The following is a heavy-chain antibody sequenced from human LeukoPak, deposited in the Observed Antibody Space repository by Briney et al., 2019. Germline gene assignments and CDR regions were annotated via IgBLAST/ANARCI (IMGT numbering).Heavy chain of an antibody. V-gene: IGHV3-53*01. CDR2: MSSGGST. J-gene: IGHJ4*02. D-gene: IGHD3-22*01. Sequence: PGGSLRLSCAASGFNVYSDYMSWVRQAAGKGLEWVSVMSSGGSTYYADSVKGRFTISRDNSKNTLYLEMNTLRGEDTAVYYCARAAADKGCYYDSSGYWAFDSWGQGTLVTVSS. CDR3: ARAAADKGCYYDSSGYWAFDS. CDR1: GFNVYSDY.